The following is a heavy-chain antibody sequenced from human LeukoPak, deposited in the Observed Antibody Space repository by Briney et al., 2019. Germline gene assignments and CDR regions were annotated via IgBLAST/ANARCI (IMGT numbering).Heavy chain of an antibody. CDR3: AAESSGYYYDAFDI. Sequence: SVNVSCKASGFTFTSSAMQWVRQARGQRLEWIGWIVVGSGNTNYAQKFQERVTITRDMSTSTAYMELSSLRSEDTAVYYCAAESSGYYYDAFDIWGQGTMVTVSS. V-gene: IGHV1-58*02. J-gene: IGHJ3*02. D-gene: IGHD3-22*01. CDR1: GFTFTSSA. CDR2: IVVGSGNT.